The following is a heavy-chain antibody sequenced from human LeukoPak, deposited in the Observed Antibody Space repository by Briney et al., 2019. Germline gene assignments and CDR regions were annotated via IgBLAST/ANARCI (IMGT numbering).Heavy chain of an antibody. Sequence: PGRSLRLSCAASGFTFSSYAMHWVRQAPGKGLGWVAVISYDGSNKYYADSVKGRFTISRDNSKNTLYLQMNSLRAEDTAVYYCARDLELRYFDCPDYWGQGTLVTVSS. CDR2: ISYDGSNK. CDR1: GFTFSSYA. V-gene: IGHV3-30-3*01. CDR3: ARDLELRYFDCPDY. D-gene: IGHD3-9*01. J-gene: IGHJ4*02.